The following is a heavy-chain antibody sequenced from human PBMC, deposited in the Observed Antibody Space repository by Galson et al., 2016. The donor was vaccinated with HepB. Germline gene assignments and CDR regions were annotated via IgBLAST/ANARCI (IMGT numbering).Heavy chain of an antibody. CDR1: GFTFSSST. J-gene: IGHJ4*02. D-gene: IGHD5-24*01. CDR3: ARAIATSY. CDR2: IGVGSGDI. Sequence: SVKVSCKASGFTFSSSTVQWVRQARGQRLEWIGWIGVGSGDISYAQKFQERVTITSDTSTSTAYMELSSLRADDTAVYYCARAIATSYWGQGALVTVSS. V-gene: IGHV1-58*01.